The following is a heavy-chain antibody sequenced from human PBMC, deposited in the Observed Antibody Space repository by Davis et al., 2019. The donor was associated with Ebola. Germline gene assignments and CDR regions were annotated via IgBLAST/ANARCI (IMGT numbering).Heavy chain of an antibody. D-gene: IGHD3-22*01. CDR3: AKMGMYYYDSSGYYPDNWFDP. Sequence: GESLKISCAASGFMFSSYAMSWVRQAPGKGLEWVSTISGGGDNTYYADSVKGRFTISRDNSKNTLYLQMNSPRAEDTAVYYCAKMGMYYYDSSGYYPDNWFDPWGQGTLVTVSS. CDR1: GFMFSSYA. CDR2: ISGGGDNT. J-gene: IGHJ5*02. V-gene: IGHV3-23*01.